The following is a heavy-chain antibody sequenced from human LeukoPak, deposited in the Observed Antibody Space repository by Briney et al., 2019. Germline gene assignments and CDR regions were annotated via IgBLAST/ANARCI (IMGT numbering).Heavy chain of an antibody. CDR2: IYTSGST. CDR1: GGSISSGSYY. CDR3: ARVTSGVRDIYYYYMDV. Sequence: SETLSLTCTVSGGSISSGSYYWSWIRQPAGKGLEWIGRIYTSGSTNYNPSLKSRVTISVDTSKNQFSLKLSSVTAADTAVYYCARVTSGVRDIYYYYMDVWGKGTTVTISS. D-gene: IGHD3-10*01. J-gene: IGHJ6*03. V-gene: IGHV4-61*02.